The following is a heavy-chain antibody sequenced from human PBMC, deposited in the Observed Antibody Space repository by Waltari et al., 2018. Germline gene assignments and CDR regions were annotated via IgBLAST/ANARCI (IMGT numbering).Heavy chain of an antibody. CDR1: GGSISSGGYY. J-gene: IGHJ4*02. CDR3: ARLADPGAACGDCYGYYFDY. V-gene: IGHV4-31*03. CDR2: IYYSGST. D-gene: IGHD2-21*01. Sequence: QVQLQESGPGLVKPSQTLSLTCTVSGGSISSGGYYWSWIRQHPGKALEWIGYIYYSGSTYYNPSLKSRVTISVDTSKNQFSLKLSSVTAADTAVYYCARLADPGAACGDCYGYYFDYWGQGTLVTVSS.